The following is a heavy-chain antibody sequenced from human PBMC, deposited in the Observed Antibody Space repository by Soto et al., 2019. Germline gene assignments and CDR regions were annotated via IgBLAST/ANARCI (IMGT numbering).Heavy chain of an antibody. CDR1: GGTFSTYT. V-gene: IGHV1-69*04. J-gene: IGHJ6*02. CDR2: IIPILGIA. CDR3: ARDFRDRYYYDSSGYRGMDV. Sequence: ASVKVSCKASGGTFSTYTISWVRQAPGQGLEWMGRIIPILGIANYAQKFQGRVTITADKSTSTAYMELSSLRSEDTAVYYCARDFRDRYYYDSSGYRGMDVWGQGTTVTVSS. D-gene: IGHD3-22*01.